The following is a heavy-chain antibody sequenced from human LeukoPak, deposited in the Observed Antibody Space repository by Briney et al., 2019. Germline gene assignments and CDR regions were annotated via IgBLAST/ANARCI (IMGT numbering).Heavy chain of an antibody. J-gene: IGHJ4*02. V-gene: IGHV4-39*01. Sequence: SETLSLTCTVSGGSISSSSYYWGWIRQPPGKGLEWIGSIYYSGSTYYNPSLKSRVTISVDTSMNQFSLKLSSVTAADTAVYYCARTSGYSYGYALFDYWGQGTLVTVSS. CDR2: IYYSGST. CDR3: ARTSGYSYGYALFDY. CDR1: GGSISSSSYY. D-gene: IGHD5-18*01.